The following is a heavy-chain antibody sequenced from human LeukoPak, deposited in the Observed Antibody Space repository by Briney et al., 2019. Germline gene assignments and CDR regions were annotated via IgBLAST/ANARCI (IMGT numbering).Heavy chain of an antibody. V-gene: IGHV3-23*01. D-gene: IGHD3-22*01. CDR3: AKAQITMIVYSRLGWFDP. CDR2: ISGSGGST. J-gene: IGHJ5*02. Sequence: GGSLRLSCAASGFTFSSYAMSWVCQAPGKGLEWVSAISGSGGSTYYADSVKGRFTISRDNSKSTLYLQMNSLRAEDTAVYYCAKAQITMIVYSRLGWFDPWGQGTLVTVSS. CDR1: GFTFSSYA.